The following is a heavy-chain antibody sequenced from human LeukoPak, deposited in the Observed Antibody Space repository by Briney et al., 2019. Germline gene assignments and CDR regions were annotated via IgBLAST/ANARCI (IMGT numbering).Heavy chain of an antibody. Sequence: GGSLRLSCAASGFTFSNYWMSWVRQAPGKGLEWVANIKQDGSGNYVDSVKGRFTISRDNAKNSLYLQMNSLRVDDTAVYYCARGSYWAGDYWGQGTLVAVSS. V-gene: IGHV3-7*01. D-gene: IGHD2-8*02. J-gene: IGHJ4*02. CDR2: IKQDGSG. CDR3: ARGSYWAGDY. CDR1: GFTFSNYW.